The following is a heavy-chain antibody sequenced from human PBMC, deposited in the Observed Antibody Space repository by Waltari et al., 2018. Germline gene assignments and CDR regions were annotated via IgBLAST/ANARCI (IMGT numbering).Heavy chain of an antibody. CDR1: GGPIRGSY. Sequence: QVQLQESGPGLVKPSETLSLPSTVSGGPIRGSYWGWIRQPAGKGLEWIGRIYTSGSTNYNPSLKSRVTMSVDTSKNQFSLKLSSVTAADTAVYYCAREGEAAADYWGQGTLVTVSS. CDR3: AREGEAAADY. J-gene: IGHJ4*02. CDR2: IYTSGST. V-gene: IGHV4-4*07. D-gene: IGHD6-13*01.